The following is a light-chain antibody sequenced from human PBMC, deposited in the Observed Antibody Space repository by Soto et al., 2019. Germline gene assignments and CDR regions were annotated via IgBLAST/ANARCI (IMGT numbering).Light chain of an antibody. CDR1: QSISSW. CDR3: KQFNNYPYT. Sequence: DIQMTQSPSTLSASVGDRVTITCRASQSISSWLAWYQQRPGKAPKVLIYHASSLETGVPSRFSGSGSGTDFTLTIDSLLPDDFATYLCKQFNNYPYTFGQGTKVDIK. J-gene: IGKJ2*01. CDR2: HAS. V-gene: IGKV1-5*01.